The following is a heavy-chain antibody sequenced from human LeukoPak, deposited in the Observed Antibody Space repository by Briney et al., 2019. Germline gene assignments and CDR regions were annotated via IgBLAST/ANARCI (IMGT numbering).Heavy chain of an antibody. CDR3: ARAHDYYGSGSYFWGGVNWFDP. V-gene: IGHV4-34*01. D-gene: IGHD3-10*01. CDR1: GGSFSGYY. CDR2: INHSGST. J-gene: IGHJ5*02. Sequence: SETLSLTCAVYGGSFSGYYWSWIRQPPGKGLEWIGEINHSGSTNYNPSLKSRVTISVDTSKNQFSLKLSSVTAADTAVYYCARAHDYYGSGSYFWGGVNWFDPWGQGTLVTVSS.